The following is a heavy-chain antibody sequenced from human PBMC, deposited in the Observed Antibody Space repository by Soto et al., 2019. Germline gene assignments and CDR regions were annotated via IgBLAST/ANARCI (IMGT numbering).Heavy chain of an antibody. CDR2: ISSNGGST. Sequence: GGPLRLSCSASGFTFSSYAMHWVRQAPGKGLEYVSAISSNGGSTYYADSVKGRFTISRDNSKNTLYLQMSSLRAEDTAVYYCVKGRGGASQQQLVRDYYYYYGMDVWGQGTTVTVSS. J-gene: IGHJ6*02. CDR1: GFTFSSYA. D-gene: IGHD6-13*01. V-gene: IGHV3-64D*08. CDR3: VKGRGGASQQQLVRDYYYYYGMDV.